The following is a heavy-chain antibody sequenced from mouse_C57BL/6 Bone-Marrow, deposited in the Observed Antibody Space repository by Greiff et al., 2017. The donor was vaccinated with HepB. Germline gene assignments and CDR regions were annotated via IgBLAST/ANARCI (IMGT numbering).Heavy chain of an antibody. D-gene: IGHD1-1*01. CDR1: GYTFTDYY. CDR3: ARWDYYGSSYDYYAMDY. Sequence: EVQLQESGPVLVKPGASVKMSCKASGYTFTDYYMNWVKQSHGKSLEWIGVINPYNGGTSYNQKFKGKATLTVDKSSSTAYMELNSLTSEDSAVYYCARWDYYGSSYDYYAMDYWGQGTSVTVSS. CDR2: INPYNGGT. V-gene: IGHV1-19*01. J-gene: IGHJ4*01.